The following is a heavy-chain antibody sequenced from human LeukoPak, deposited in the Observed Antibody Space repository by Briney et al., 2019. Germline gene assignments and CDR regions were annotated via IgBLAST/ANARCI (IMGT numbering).Heavy chain of an antibody. CDR3: VLEGNWNYIARLGITGFDP. D-gene: IGHD1-7*01. CDR2: IIPIFGTA. J-gene: IGHJ5*02. V-gene: IGHV1-69*05. CDR1: GVTFSSYD. Sequence: SVKDSCKACGVTFSSYDISWVRQAPGQGLEWMGRIIPIFGTANYAQKFQGRVTITTDDSTSTAYMELSSLRSEDTAVYYCVLEGNWNYIARLGITGFDPWGQGTLVTVSS.